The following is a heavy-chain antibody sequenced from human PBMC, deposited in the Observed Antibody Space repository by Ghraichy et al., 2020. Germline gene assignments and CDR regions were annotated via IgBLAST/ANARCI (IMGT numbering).Heavy chain of an antibody. V-gene: IGHV1-8*01. J-gene: IGHJ6*02. CDR1: GYTFTSYD. Sequence: ASVKVSCKASGYTFTSYDINWVRQATGQGLEWMGWMNPNSGNTGYAQKFQGRVTMTRNTSISTAYMELSSLRSEDTAVYYCARSLPPRRPTYYGMDVWGQGTTVTVSS. CDR3: ARSLPPRRPTYYGMDV. CDR2: MNPNSGNT.